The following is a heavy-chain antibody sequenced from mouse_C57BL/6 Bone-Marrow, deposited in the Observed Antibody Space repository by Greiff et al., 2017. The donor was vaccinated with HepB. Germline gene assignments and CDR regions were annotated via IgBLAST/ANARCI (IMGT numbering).Heavy chain of an antibody. V-gene: IGHV1-26*01. CDR2: INPNNGGT. J-gene: IGHJ4*01. CDR1: GYTFTDYY. CDR3: ARYDYDDPYAMDY. Sequence: EVQLQQSGPELVKPGASVKISCKALGYTFTDYYMNWVKQSHGKSLEWIGDINPNNGGTSYNQKFKGKATLTVDKSASTAYMELRSLTSEDSAVYYCARYDYDDPYAMDYWGQGTSVTVSS. D-gene: IGHD2-4*01.